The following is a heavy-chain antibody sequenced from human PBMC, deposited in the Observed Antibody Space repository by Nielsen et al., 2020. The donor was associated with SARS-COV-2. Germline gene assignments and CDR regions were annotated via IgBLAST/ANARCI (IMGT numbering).Heavy chain of an antibody. CDR3: ARPITYYYDSSGHPDAFDI. J-gene: IGHJ3*02. Sequence: WVRQAPGQGLEWMGLVDPEDGETIYAEKFQGRVTITADTSTDTAYMELSSLRSEGTAVYYCARPITYYYDSSGHPDAFDIWGQGTMVTVSS. D-gene: IGHD3-22*01. V-gene: IGHV1-69-2*01. CDR2: VDPEDGET.